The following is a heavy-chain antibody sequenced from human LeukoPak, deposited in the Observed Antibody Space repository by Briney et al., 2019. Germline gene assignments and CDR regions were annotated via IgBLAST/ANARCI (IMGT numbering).Heavy chain of an antibody. V-gene: IGHV1-2*02. CDR1: GYTFSGYY. J-gene: IGHJ4*02. D-gene: IGHD1-26*01. CDR2: LNPNSGGT. Sequence: ASVKVSFKASGYTFSGYYMHWVRQAPAQGLEWMGWLNPNSGGTNYAQKFQGRVTMTRDTSISTAYMELSRLRSEDTAVYYCARMRDLVGTSPLGYWGQGTLVTVSS. CDR3: ARMRDLVGTSPLGY.